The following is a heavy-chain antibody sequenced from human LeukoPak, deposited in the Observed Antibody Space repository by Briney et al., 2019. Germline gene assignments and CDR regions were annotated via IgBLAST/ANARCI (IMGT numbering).Heavy chain of an antibody. V-gene: IGHV4-38-2*02. CDR2: IYHSGST. Sequence: SETLSLTCTVSGYSISSGYYWGWIRQPPGKGLEWIGSIYHSGSTYYNPSLKSRVTISVDTSKNQFSLKLSSVTAADTAVYYCAREVGKWWHHGFDPWGQGTLVTVSS. CDR3: AREVGKWWHHGFDP. J-gene: IGHJ5*02. CDR1: GYSISSGYY. D-gene: IGHD2-15*01.